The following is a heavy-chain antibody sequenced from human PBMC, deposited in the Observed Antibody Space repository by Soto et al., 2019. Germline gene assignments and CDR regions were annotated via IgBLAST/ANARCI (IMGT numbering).Heavy chain of an antibody. Sequence: EVQLLESGGGLVQPGGSLRLSCAASGFTFSSYAMSWVRQAPGKGLEWVSAICGSGGSTYYADSVKGRFTISRDNSKNTLYLQMNSLRADDTAVYYCAKGGGSSNYGFEYWGQGTLVTVSS. V-gene: IGHV3-23*01. CDR1: GFTFSSYA. CDR3: AKGGGSSNYGFEY. J-gene: IGHJ4*02. CDR2: ICGSGGST. D-gene: IGHD4-4*01.